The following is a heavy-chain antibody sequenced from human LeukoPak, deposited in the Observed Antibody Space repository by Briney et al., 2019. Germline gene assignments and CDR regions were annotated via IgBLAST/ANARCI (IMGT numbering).Heavy chain of an antibody. V-gene: IGHV1-2*02. CDR3: ARKTGQFEHDS. CDR1: GYTFTTYY. Sequence: ASVRVSCKASGYTFTTYYMNWVRQAPGQGPEWRGWINPKSGDTNYAQKFQGRVTMTRDTSISTGYMELSRLTSDDTAVYYCARKTGQFEHDSWGQGTLVTVS. CDR2: INPKSGDT. J-gene: IGHJ4*02. D-gene: IGHD5-24*01.